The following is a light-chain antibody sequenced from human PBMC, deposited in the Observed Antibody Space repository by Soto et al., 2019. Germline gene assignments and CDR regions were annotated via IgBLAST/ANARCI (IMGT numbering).Light chain of an antibody. V-gene: IGLV2-14*01. J-gene: IGLJ1*01. CDR3: CSKTNTIPYI. Sequence: QSALSQPASVSGSPGQSITISCTGTSSDIGGYNYVSWYQHHPGEAPKLIIYEVSNRPSGVSNRFSGSKSGNTASLTISGLQSDDEADYYCCSKTNTIPYIFGSGTKLPAL. CDR2: EVS. CDR1: SSDIGGYNY.